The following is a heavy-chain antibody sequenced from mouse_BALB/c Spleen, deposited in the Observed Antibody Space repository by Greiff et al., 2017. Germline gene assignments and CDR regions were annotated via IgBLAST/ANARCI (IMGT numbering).Heavy chain of an antibody. Sequence: EVHLVESGGGLVQPGGSLRLSCATSGFTFTDYYMSWVRQPPGKALEWLGFIRNKANGYTTEYSASVKGRFTISRDNSQSILYLQMNTLRAEDSATYYCARDKHYRTDYWGQGTSVTVSS. CDR2: IRNKANGYTT. CDR1: GFTFTDYY. V-gene: IGHV7-3*02. D-gene: IGHD2-14*01. CDR3: ARDKHYRTDY. J-gene: IGHJ4*01.